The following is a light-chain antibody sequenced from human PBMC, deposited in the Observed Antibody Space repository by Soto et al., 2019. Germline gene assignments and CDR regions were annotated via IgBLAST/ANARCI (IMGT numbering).Light chain of an antibody. CDR1: QSVSGTY. CDR2: GAS. CDR3: QQYGTSRWT. V-gene: IGKV3-20*01. Sequence: EIVLTQSPGTLSLSPGERATLSCRASQSVSGTYLAWYQQKPSQAPRLLIYGASSRATGIPDRFSGSGSGTDFTLTISRLEPEDFAVYYCQQYGTSRWTFGQGTKVEIK. J-gene: IGKJ1*01.